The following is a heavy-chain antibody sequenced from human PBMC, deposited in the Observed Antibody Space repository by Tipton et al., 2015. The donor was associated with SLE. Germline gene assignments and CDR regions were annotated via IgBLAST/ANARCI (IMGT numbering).Heavy chain of an antibody. J-gene: IGHJ4*02. CDR2: IYTTGST. D-gene: IGHD3-3*01. CDR3: ARDGNLYYDFWSGYRYFDY. V-gene: IGHV4-4*07. CDR1: GVSISTSY. Sequence: TLSLTCSVSGVSISTSYWSWIRPPAGKGLEWIGHIYTTGSTNYNPSLKSRVTISVHTSKNQFSLKLTSVTAADTAVYYCARDGNLYYDFWSGYRYFDYWGQGTLVTVSS.